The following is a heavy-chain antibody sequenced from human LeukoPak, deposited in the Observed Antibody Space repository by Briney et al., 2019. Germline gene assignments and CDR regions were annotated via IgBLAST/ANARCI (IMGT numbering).Heavy chain of an antibody. CDR2: ISGSGGST. Sequence: GGSLRLSCAASGFTFSSYARSWVRQAPGKGLEWVSAISGSGGSTYYADSVKGRFTISRDNSKNTLYLQMNSLRAEDTAVYYCAKDPFHSSVTLGWGQGTLVTVSS. CDR3: AKDPFHSSVTLG. J-gene: IGHJ4*02. D-gene: IGHD3-22*01. CDR1: GFTFSSYA. V-gene: IGHV3-23*01.